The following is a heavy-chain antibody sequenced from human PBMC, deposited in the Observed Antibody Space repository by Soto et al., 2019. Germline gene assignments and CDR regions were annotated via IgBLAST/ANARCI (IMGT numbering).Heavy chain of an antibody. D-gene: IGHD2-15*01. V-gene: IGHV1-46*01. Sequence: QVHLVQSGAEVKKPGASVKVSCKATGYTFSIYYIHWVRQAPGQGLEWLGIINPSAGTTSYAQRCQGRVTLTSDTSTTTVNLDLSGLTSGDTAKYNCARDLLRVGEPNGYCSGGACNFPPVGMDVWGQGTTVTVSS. CDR2: INPSAGTT. J-gene: IGHJ6*02. CDR1: GYTFSIYY. CDR3: ARDLLRVGEPNGYCSGGACNFPPVGMDV.